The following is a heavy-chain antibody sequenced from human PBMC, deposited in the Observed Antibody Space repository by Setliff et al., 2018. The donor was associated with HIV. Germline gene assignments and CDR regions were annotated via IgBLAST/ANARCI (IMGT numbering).Heavy chain of an antibody. CDR3: ARSRTSSGYYGVTGYGMDV. CDR2: VYYSGST. CDR1: GGSIRNIDYY. V-gene: IGHV4-39*07. Sequence: SETLSLTCTVSGGSIRNIDYYWGWIRQPPGKGLEWIGTVYYSGSTYYNNSVKGRVTISVDRSKNQFSLKLNSVTTADTAVYYCARSRTSSGYYGVTGYGMDVWGQGTTVTVSS. D-gene: IGHD3-22*01. J-gene: IGHJ6*02.